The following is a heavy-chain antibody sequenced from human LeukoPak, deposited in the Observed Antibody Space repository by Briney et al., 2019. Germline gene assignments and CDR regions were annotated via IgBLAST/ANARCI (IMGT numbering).Heavy chain of an antibody. Sequence: GGSLRLSCAASEFAFSTYNMNWVRQAPGKGLEWVSYISTGSSTTYYADSVKGRFTISRDNAKNSLYLQMNSLRAADTAVYYCAREYYSIDYWGQGTLVTVSS. D-gene: IGHD3-10*01. CDR1: EFAFSTYN. CDR3: AREYYSIDY. J-gene: IGHJ4*02. CDR2: ISTGSSTT. V-gene: IGHV3-48*04.